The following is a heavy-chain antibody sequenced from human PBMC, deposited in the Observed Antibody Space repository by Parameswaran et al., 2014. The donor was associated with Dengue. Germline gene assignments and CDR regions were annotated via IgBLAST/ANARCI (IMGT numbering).Heavy chain of an antibody. CDR3: ARGPKYFYDSSGFYRQWYFDL. J-gene: IGHJ2*01. D-gene: IGHD3-22*01. CDR2: IMPIFGSA. V-gene: IGHV1-69*01. Sequence: SWVRQAPGQGLEWLGGIMPIFGSAIYAQKVQGRVTITADESRSTSYMELSSLRSEDTAVYYCARGPKYFYDSSGFYRQWYFDLWGRGTLVTVSS.